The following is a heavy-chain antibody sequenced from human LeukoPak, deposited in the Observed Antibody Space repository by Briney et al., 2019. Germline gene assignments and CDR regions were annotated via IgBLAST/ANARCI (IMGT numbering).Heavy chain of an antibody. Sequence: SETLPLTCTVSGVSISSGGHYWSWIRQPPGKGLEWIGYVYYSGTTYYNPSLKSRITISVDTSNNQFSLKLTSVTAADTAVYYCARDNSGWLYLDYWGQGALVTVSS. V-gene: IGHV4-31*03. CDR2: VYYSGTT. J-gene: IGHJ4*02. CDR1: GVSISSGGHY. D-gene: IGHD6-19*01. CDR3: ARDNSGWLYLDY.